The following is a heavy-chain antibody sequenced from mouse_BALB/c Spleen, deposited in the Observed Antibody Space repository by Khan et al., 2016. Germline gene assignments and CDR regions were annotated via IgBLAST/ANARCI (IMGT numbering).Heavy chain of an antibody. V-gene: IGHV7-3*02. D-gene: IGHD4-1*01. Sequence: EVELVESGGGLVQPGGSLRLSCATSGFTFTDYYMSWVRQSPGKALGWLGFIRNKANGYTTEYSASVKGRFTISRDDSQSILYLQMNTLRTEDSGTYYCARSGIVMDYWGQGTSFTVSS. J-gene: IGHJ4*01. CDR3: ARSGIVMDY. CDR1: GFTFTDYY. CDR2: IRNKANGYTT.